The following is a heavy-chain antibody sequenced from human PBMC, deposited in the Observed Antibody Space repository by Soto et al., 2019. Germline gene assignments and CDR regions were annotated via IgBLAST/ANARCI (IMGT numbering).Heavy chain of an antibody. CDR1: GYTFTSYD. CDR3: ARGDCTNGVCYSNSVDP. J-gene: IGHJ5*02. V-gene: IGHV1-8*01. D-gene: IGHD2-8*01. CDR2: MNPNSGNT. Sequence: ASVKVSCKASGYTFTSYDINWVRQATGQGLEWMGWMNPNSGNTGYAQKFQGRVTMTRNTSISTAYMELSSLRSEDTAVYYCARGDCTNGVCYSNSVDPWGQGTLVTVSS.